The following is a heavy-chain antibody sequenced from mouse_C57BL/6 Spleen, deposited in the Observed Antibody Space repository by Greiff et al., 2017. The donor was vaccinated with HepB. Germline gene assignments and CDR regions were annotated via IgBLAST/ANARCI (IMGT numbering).Heavy chain of an antibody. V-gene: IGHV1-5*01. D-gene: IGHD1-1*01. J-gene: IGHJ1*03. Sequence: VQLKQSGTVLARPGASVKMSCKTSGYTFTSYWMHWVKQRPGQGLEWIGAIYPGNSDTSYNQKFKGKAKLTAVTSASTAYMELSSLTNEDSAVYYCTRIYGSSYDWYFDVWGTGTTVTVSS. CDR2: IYPGNSDT. CDR1: GYTFTSYW. CDR3: TRIYGSSYDWYFDV.